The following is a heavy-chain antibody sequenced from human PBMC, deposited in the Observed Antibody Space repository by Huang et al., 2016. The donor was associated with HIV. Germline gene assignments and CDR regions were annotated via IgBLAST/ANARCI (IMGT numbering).Heavy chain of an antibody. D-gene: IGHD6-19*01. CDR2: VKESGTT. CDR3: GRDQGRLAVGGIDNWFDP. J-gene: IGHJ5*02. CDR1: GDSVSSHY. V-gene: IGHV4-59*02. Sequence: VRLQESGPGLVKPSETLSLSCTVSGDSVSSHYWGWIRHPPGKGLEWSGTVKESGTTTDNPRLKRRITIAVDTSKNGFSLNITAVSAADTAMYFWGRDQGRLAVGGIDNWFDPWGQGALVTVSS.